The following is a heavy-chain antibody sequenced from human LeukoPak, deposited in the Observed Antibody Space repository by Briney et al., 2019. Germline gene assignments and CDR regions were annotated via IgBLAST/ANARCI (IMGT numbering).Heavy chain of an antibody. CDR1: GFTFSNYA. Sequence: PGGSLRLSCAASGFTFSNYAMHWVRQAPGKGLEWVALISYDGCNEFYADSVKGRFTISRDNSKNTMYLQMNSLRAEDTAVYYCARGLHAAPVPWGQGTLVTVSS. CDR2: ISYDGCNE. J-gene: IGHJ5*02. CDR3: ARGLHAAPVP. V-gene: IGHV3-30-3*01. D-gene: IGHD2-15*01.